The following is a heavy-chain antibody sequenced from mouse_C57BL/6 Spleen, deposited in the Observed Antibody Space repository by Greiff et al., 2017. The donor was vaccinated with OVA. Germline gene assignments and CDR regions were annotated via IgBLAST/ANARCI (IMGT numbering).Heavy chain of an antibody. CDR3: TTATVVDYAMDD. CDR1: GFNIKDYY. Sequence: VQLQQSGAELVRPGASVKLSCTASGFNIKDYYMHWVKQRPEQGLEWIGRIDPEDGDTEYAPKFQGKATMTADTSSNTAYLQLSSLTSEDTAVYYCTTATVVDYAMDDWGQGTSVTVSS. J-gene: IGHJ4*01. CDR2: IDPEDGDT. V-gene: IGHV14-1*01. D-gene: IGHD1-1*01.